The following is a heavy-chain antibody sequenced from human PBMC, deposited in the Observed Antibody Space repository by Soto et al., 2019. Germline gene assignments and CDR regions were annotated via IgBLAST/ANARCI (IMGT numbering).Heavy chain of an antibody. D-gene: IGHD3-9*01. CDR2: IYYSGST. J-gene: IGHJ4*02. Sequence: ASETLSLTCTVSGGSISSYYWSWIRQPPGKGLEWIGYIYYSGSTNYNPSLKSRVTISVDTSKNQFSLKLSSVTAADTAVYYCARQKTYDILTGYFQVFDYWGQGTLVTVSS. CDR3: ARQKTYDILTGYFQVFDY. CDR1: GGSISSYY. V-gene: IGHV4-59*08.